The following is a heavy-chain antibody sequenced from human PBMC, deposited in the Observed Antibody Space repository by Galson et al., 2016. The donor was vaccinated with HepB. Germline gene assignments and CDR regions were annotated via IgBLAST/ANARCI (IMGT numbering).Heavy chain of an antibody. CDR2: ISSSSSYT. V-gene: IGHV3-11*05. CDR1: GFTFSDYY. D-gene: IGHD7-27*01. J-gene: IGHJ4*02. Sequence: SLRLSCAASGFTFSDYYMSWIRQAPGKGLEWVSYISSSSSYTNYADSVKGRFTISRDNAKNSLYLQMNSLRAEDTVVYYCARDGETVGRLFTPDYWGQGTLVTVSS. CDR3: ARDGETVGRLFTPDY.